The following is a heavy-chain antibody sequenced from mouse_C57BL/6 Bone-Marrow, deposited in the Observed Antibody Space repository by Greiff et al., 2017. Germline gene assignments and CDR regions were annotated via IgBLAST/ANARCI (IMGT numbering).Heavy chain of an antibody. D-gene: IGHD1-1*01. CDR3: ARKVTTVVDYYAMDY. Sequence: QVQLQQSGAELVKPGASVKISCKASGYAFSSYWMNWVKQRPGKGLEWIGQIYPGDGDTNYNGKFKGKATLTADKSSSTAYMQLSSLTSEDSAVYFCARKVTTVVDYYAMDYWGQGTSVTVSS. CDR2: IYPGDGDT. J-gene: IGHJ4*01. CDR1: GYAFSSYW. V-gene: IGHV1-80*01.